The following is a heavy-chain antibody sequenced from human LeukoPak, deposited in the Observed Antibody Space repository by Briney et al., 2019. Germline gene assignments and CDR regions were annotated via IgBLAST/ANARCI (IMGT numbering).Heavy chain of an antibody. CDR1: GGTFSSYA. CDR2: IIPIFGIA. V-gene: IGHV1-69*04. J-gene: IGHJ4*02. CDR3: ARDAHPYYDILTGYWDYFDY. D-gene: IGHD3-9*01. Sequence: VASVTVSCKASGGTFSSYAISWVRQAPGQGLEWMGRIIPIFGIANYAQKFQGRVTITADKSTSTAYMELSSLRSEDTAVYYCARDAHPYYDILTGYWDYFDYWGQGTLVTVSS.